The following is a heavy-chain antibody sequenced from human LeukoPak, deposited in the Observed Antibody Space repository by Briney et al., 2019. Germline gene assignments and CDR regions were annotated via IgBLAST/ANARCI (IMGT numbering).Heavy chain of an antibody. J-gene: IGHJ4*02. Sequence: GESLKISCKGSGYSFTTYWIGWVRQMPGKGLECMGMIYPGDSDTRYSPSFQGHVTISADTSITTAYLQLSSLKASDTAMYYCARHIGLTTRYFDYWGQGTLVTVSS. CDR2: IYPGDSDT. D-gene: IGHD4/OR15-4a*01. CDR3: ARHIGLTTRYFDY. CDR1: GYSFTTYW. V-gene: IGHV5-51*01.